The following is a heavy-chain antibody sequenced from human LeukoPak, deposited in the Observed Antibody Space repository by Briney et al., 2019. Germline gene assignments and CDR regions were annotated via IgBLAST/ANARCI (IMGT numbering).Heavy chain of an antibody. D-gene: IGHD2-15*01. Sequence: SETLSLTCAVYGGSFRGYYWSWIRQPPGKGLEWIGEINHSGSTNYNPSLKSRVTISVDTSKNQFSLKLSSVTAADTAVYYCARGRYCSGGSCYRYYYYYMDVWGKGTTVTVSS. V-gene: IGHV4-34*01. CDR3: ARGRYCSGGSCYRYYYYYMDV. CDR1: GGSFRGYY. J-gene: IGHJ6*03. CDR2: INHSGST.